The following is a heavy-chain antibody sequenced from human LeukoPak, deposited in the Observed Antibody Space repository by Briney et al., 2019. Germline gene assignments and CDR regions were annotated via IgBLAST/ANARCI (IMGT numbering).Heavy chain of an antibody. CDR3: ATGLTKGYSSGWYFRRRYYYGMDV. Sequence: ASVKVSCKVSGYTLTELSMHWVRQAPGKGLEWMGSFDPEDGETIYAQKFQGRVTMTEDTSTDTAYMELSSLRSEDTAVYYCATGLTKGYSSGWYFRRRYYYGMDVWGQGTTVTVSS. D-gene: IGHD6-19*01. CDR1: GYTLTELS. CDR2: FDPEDGET. J-gene: IGHJ6*02. V-gene: IGHV1-24*01.